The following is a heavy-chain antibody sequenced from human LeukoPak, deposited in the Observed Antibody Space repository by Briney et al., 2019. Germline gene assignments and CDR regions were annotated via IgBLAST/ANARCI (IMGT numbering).Heavy chain of an antibody. CDR3: ARDLNKLGYCSSTSCYYAFDI. V-gene: IGHV4-59*12. CDR2: IYYSGST. J-gene: IGHJ3*02. CDR1: GGSISSYY. D-gene: IGHD2-2*01. Sequence: SETLSLTCTVSGGSISSYYWSWIRQPPGKGLEWIGYIYYSGSTNYNPSPKSRVTISVDRSKNQFSLKLSSVTAADTAVYYCARDLNKLGYCSSTSCYYAFDIWGQGTMVTVSS.